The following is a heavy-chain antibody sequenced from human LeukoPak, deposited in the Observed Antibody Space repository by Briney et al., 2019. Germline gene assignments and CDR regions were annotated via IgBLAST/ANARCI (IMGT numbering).Heavy chain of an antibody. V-gene: IGHV7-4-1*02. CDR1: GYTFTGFP. Sequence: GASVKVSCKPSGYTFTGFPINWVRQAPGQGLEWMGWINTTTGNPTYAQGLTGQFVFSLDTSVSTAYLQITSLKAEDIGVYYCARGHDTTGYFAYWGQGSLVTVSS. D-gene: IGHD3-9*01. CDR3: ARGHDTTGYFAY. J-gene: IGHJ4*02. CDR2: INTTTGNP.